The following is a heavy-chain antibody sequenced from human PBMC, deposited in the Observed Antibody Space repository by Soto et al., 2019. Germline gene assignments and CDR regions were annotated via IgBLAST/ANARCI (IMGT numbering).Heavy chain of an antibody. Sequence: PGGFLRLSCAASGFTFNIYAMAWVRQAPGKGLEWVSAISRYGDFTYYADSVEGRFTISRDNSKNTLYLQMNSLRDEDTALYYCAKDRYLDHDSRGYLFDNWGQGTMVTVSS. D-gene: IGHD3-22*01. V-gene: IGHV3-23*01. J-gene: IGHJ3*02. CDR2: ISRYGDFT. CDR3: AKDRYLDHDSRGYLFDN. CDR1: GFTFNIYA.